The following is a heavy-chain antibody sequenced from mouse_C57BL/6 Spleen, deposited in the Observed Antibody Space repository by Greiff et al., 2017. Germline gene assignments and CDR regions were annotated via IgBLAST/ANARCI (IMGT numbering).Heavy chain of an antibody. D-gene: IGHD2-3*01. J-gene: IGHJ4*01. CDR3: ARRENDGYMDY. V-gene: IGHV5-9*01. CDR1: GFTFSSYT. CDR2: ISGGGGNT. Sequence: EVLLVESGGGLVKPGGSLKLSCAASGFTFSSYTMSWVRQTPEKRLEWVATISGGGGNTYYPDSVKGRFTISRDNAKNTLYLQMSSLRSEDTALYYCARRENDGYMDYWGQGTSVTVSS.